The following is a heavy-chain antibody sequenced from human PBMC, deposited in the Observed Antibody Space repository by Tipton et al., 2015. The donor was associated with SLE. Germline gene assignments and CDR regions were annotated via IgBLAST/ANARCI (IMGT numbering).Heavy chain of an antibody. CDR3: ARVSWYYFDY. Sequence: SLRLSCAASGFTFSSYAMHWVRQAPGKGLEWVAVISYDGSNKYYADSVKGRFTISRDNAKNSLYLQMNSLRAEDTAVYYCARVSWYYFDYWGQGTLVTVSS. V-gene: IGHV3-30*04. J-gene: IGHJ4*02. D-gene: IGHD6-13*01. CDR1: GFTFSSYA. CDR2: ISYDGSNK.